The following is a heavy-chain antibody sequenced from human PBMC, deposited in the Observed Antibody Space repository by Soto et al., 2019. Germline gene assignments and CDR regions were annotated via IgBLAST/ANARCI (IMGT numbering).Heavy chain of an antibody. V-gene: IGHV1-69*13. J-gene: IGHJ4*02. D-gene: IGHD3-3*01. CDR3: ARDYDFWSGYPQPFGY. CDR2: IIPIFGTA. CDR1: GGTFSSYA. Sequence: VKVSCKASGGTFSSYAISWVRQAPGQGLEWMGGIIPIFGTANYAQKLQGRVTMTTDTSTSTAYMELRSLRSDDTAVYYCARDYDFWSGYPQPFGYWGQGTLVTVSS.